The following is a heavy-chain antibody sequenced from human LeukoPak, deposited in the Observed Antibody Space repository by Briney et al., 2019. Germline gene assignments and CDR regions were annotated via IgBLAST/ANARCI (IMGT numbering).Heavy chain of an antibody. Sequence: GGSLRLSCAASGFTFSTYFMRWVRQAPGKGLEWVATIKEDGNERYYEDSVEGRFTISRDNAKNSLYLQMNSLRAEDTAVYYCARGALGTFDIWGQGTMVTISS. CDR1: GFTFSTYF. CDR3: ARGALGTFDI. J-gene: IGHJ3*02. CDR2: IKEDGNER. V-gene: IGHV3-7*05. D-gene: IGHD7-27*01.